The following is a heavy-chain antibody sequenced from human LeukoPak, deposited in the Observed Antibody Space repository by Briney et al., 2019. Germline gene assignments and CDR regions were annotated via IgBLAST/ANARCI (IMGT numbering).Heavy chain of an antibody. Sequence: QPGRSLRLSCAASGFTFSSYGMHWVRQAPGKGLEWVAVISYDGSNKYYADSVKGRFTISRDNSKNTLYLQMNSLRAEDTAVYYCAKDFLYGSGSYTVYWGQGTQVTVSS. CDR2: ISYDGSNK. J-gene: IGHJ4*02. CDR1: GFTFSSYG. CDR3: AKDFLYGSGSYTVY. D-gene: IGHD3-10*01. V-gene: IGHV3-30*18.